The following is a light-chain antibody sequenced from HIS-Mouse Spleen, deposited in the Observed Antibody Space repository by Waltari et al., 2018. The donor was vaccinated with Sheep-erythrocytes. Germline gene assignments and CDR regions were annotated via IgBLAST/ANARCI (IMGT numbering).Light chain of an antibody. V-gene: IGKV3-11*01. Sequence: EIVLTQSPATLSLSPGARATLSCRACQSVSSYLAWYQQKPGQAPRLLIYDASNRATGIPARFSGSGSGTDFTLTISSLEPEDFAVYYCQQRSNWYTFGQRTKLEIK. CDR2: DAS. CDR3: QQRSNWYT. J-gene: IGKJ2*01. CDR1: QSVSSY.